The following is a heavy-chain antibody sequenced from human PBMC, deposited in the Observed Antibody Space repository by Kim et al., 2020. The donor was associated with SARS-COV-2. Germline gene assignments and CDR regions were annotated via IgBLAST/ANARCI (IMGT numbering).Heavy chain of an antibody. CDR2: ISAYNGDT. V-gene: IGHV1-18*04. Sequence: ASVKVSCKASGYTFTNYGISWVRQAPGQGLEWLGWISAYNGDTNYAQKFQDRVTMTTDTSTTTAYLELRSLRSDDTALYFCVRDVKFWSGYHDAFRIWGQGTMVTVSS. D-gene: IGHD3-3*01. J-gene: IGHJ3*02. CDR1: GYTFTNYG. CDR3: VRDVKFWSGYHDAFRI.